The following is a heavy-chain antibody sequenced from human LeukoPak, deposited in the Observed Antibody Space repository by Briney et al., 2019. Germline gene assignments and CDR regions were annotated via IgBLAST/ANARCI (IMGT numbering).Heavy chain of an antibody. J-gene: IGHJ4*02. D-gene: IGHD4-17*01. CDR3: ARDKIYGAAYFDY. CDR2: INQDGSEN. CDR1: GFTFNRYW. V-gene: IGHV3-7*03. Sequence: GGSLRLSCAASGFTFNRYWMSWVRQAPGKGPEWVANINQDGSENYYVDSVKGRFIISRDNAKNSLYLEMNSLRVEDTAVYYCARDKIYGAAYFDYWGQGTLVTVSS.